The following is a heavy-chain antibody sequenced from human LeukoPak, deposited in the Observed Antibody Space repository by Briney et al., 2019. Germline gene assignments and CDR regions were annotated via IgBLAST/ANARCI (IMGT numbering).Heavy chain of an antibody. CDR3: ARDLLTMVRGVTGAIFDY. CDR1: GYSISSGYY. CDR2: IYHSGST. Sequence: SETLSLTCTVSGYSISSGYYWGWIRQPPGKGLEWIGGIYHSGSTYYNPSLKSRVTISVDTSKNQFSLKLSSVTAADTAVYYCARDLLTMVRGVTGAIFDYWGQGTLVTVSS. D-gene: IGHD3-10*01. J-gene: IGHJ4*02. V-gene: IGHV4-38-2*02.